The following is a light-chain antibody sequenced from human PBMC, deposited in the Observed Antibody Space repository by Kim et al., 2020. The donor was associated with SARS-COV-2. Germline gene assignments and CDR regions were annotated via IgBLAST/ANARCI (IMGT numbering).Light chain of an antibody. CDR1: SNDVGGYNY. CDR3: SSHTRTSNLAIV. Sequence: QSALTQPASVSGSPGQTVTISCTGTSNDVGGYNYVSWYQQHPGKAPKLIIYEVSIRPSGISNRFSGSKSGNKASLTISGLQAEDEADYYCSSHTRTSNLAIVFGGGTQVTVL. CDR2: EVS. J-gene: IGLJ3*02. V-gene: IGLV2-14*01.